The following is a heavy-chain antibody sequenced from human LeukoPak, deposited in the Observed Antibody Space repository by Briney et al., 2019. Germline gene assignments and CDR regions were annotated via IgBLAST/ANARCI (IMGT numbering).Heavy chain of an antibody. D-gene: IGHD4-17*01. Sequence: ASVKVSCKASGGTFSSYAISWVRQAPGQGLEWMGGIILIFDTANYAQKFKGRLTITADKSTSTAYTELSSLRSEDTAVYYCARERHDYGDFDYWGQGTLVTVSS. CDR1: GGTFSSYA. V-gene: IGHV1-69*06. CDR2: IILIFDTA. J-gene: IGHJ4*02. CDR3: ARERHDYGDFDY.